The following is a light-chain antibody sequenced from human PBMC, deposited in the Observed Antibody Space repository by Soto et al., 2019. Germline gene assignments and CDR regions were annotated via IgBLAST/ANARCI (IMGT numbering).Light chain of an antibody. J-gene: IGLJ2*01. CDR1: SSNIGSNI. CDR3: SAWDASLNAIL. CDR2: NND. V-gene: IGLV1-44*01. Sequence: QSVLSQPPSASGTPGQRVTISCSGRSSNIGSNIVNWYQQLPGTAPKLLIYNNDQRPSGVPDRFSGSKSGTSASLAISGLQSEDEADYYCSAWDASLNAILFGGGTKQTVL.